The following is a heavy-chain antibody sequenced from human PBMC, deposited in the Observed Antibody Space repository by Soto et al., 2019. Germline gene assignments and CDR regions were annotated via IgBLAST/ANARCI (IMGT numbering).Heavy chain of an antibody. CDR3: ARAFASNKYWFDP. Sequence: QVQLVQSGAEVKKPGSSVKVSCKASGGSFSSYIISWVRQAPGQRLEWMGEIIPIFGSANYAQRFQGRVTITADESTSTAYMDLSSLRSEDTAVYYCARAFASNKYWFDPWGQGTLVTVSS. V-gene: IGHV1-69*01. CDR2: IIPIFGSA. J-gene: IGHJ5*02. D-gene: IGHD3-16*01. CDR1: GGSFSSYI.